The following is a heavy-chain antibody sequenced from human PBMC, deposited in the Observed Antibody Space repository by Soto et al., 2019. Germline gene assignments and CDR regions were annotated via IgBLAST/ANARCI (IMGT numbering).Heavy chain of an antibody. Sequence: GGSLRLSCAASGFTFSSYGMHWVRQAPGKGLEWVAVIWYDGSNKYYADSVKGRFTISRDNSKNTLYLQMNSLRAEDTAVYYCARDDVAAATYYFDYWGQGTLVTVSS. V-gene: IGHV3-33*01. D-gene: IGHD6-13*01. CDR1: GFTFSSYG. CDR2: IWYDGSNK. CDR3: ARDDVAAATYYFDY. J-gene: IGHJ4*02.